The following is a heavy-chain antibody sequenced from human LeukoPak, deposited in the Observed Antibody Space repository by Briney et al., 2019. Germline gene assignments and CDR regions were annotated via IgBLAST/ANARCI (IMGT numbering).Heavy chain of an antibody. CDR3: ARVSGYYHDSSAYPFPDY. V-gene: IGHV3-30*04. Sequence: PGGSLRLSCAASGYTFSSYAMHWVRQAPGKGLEWVAVLSYDGSNKYYADSVKGRFTISRDNSKNTLYLQMNSLRATDTAVYYCARVSGYYHDSSAYPFPDYWGQGTLVTVSS. CDR2: LSYDGSNK. J-gene: IGHJ4*02. D-gene: IGHD3-22*01. CDR1: GYTFSSYA.